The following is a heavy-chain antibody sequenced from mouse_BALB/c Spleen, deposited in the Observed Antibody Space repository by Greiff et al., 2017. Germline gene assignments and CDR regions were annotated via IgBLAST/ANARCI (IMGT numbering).Heavy chain of an antibody. J-gene: IGHJ4*01. CDR1: GYAFTNYL. CDR2: INPGSGGT. CDR3: ARGTPSYAMDY. D-gene: IGHD3-3*01. Sequence: QVQLKESGPELVRPGTSVKVSCKASGYAFTNYLIEWVKQRPGQGLEWIGVINPGSGGTNYNEKFKGKATLTADKSSSTAYMQLSSLTSDDSAVYFCARGTPSYAMDYWGQGTSVTVSS. V-gene: IGHV1-54*01.